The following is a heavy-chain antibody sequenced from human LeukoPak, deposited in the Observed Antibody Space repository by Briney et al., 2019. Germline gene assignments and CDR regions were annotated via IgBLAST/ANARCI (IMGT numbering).Heavy chain of an antibody. CDR2: ISWNSGST. CDR3: AKDAKLEAGPGYYYYMDV. D-gene: IGHD1-1*01. Sequence: GGSLRLSCAASGFTFDDYAMHWVRQAPGKGLEGVSGISWNSGSTGYADSVKGRFTISRDNAKNSLYLQMNSLRAEDTALYYCAKDAKLEAGPGYYYYMDVWGKGTTVTVSS. V-gene: IGHV3-9*01. CDR1: GFTFDDYA. J-gene: IGHJ6*03.